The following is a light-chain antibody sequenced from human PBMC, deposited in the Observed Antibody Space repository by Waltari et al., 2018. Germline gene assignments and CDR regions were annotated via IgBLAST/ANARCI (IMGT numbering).Light chain of an antibody. CDR1: QSISSH. CDR3: QQYNDWPLT. Sequence: ETVMTQSPATLSVSPGERATLSCRASQSISSHLAWYHQKPGQSPRLLIYGASDRASGIPARFSGSGSGTDFTLTISSLQPEDFALYYCQQYNDWPLTFGGGTRVEI. J-gene: IGKJ4*01. V-gene: IGKV3-15*01. CDR2: GAS.